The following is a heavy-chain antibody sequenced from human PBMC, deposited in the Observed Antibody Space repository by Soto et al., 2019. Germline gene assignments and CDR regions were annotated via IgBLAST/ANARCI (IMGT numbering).Heavy chain of an antibody. CDR2: TRHDGSNT. V-gene: IGHV3-33*01. CDR3: GRDGVGITTFFGYFDY. Sequence: QVQLVQSGGGVVQPGRSLRLSCEASGFNFRGYGMHWVRQAPGKGLEWVAITRHDGSNTYYADSVRGRFTISRDNSKNTLYLQMNSLRVEDTALYYCGRDGVGITTFFGYFDYWGQGTLITVSS. J-gene: IGHJ4*02. D-gene: IGHD1-26*01. CDR1: GFNFRGYG.